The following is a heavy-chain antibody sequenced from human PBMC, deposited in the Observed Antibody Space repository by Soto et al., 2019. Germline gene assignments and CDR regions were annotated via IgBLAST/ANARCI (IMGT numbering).Heavy chain of an antibody. Sequence: GASLKVSCKASGYTFTSYDINWVRQATGQGLEWMGWMNPNSGNTGYAQKFQGRVTMTRNTSISTAYMELSSLRSEDTAVYYCARRRGITIFGVVIGDHFDYWGQGXLVTVS. J-gene: IGHJ4*02. V-gene: IGHV1-8*01. CDR3: ARRRGITIFGVVIGDHFDY. CDR1: GYTFTSYD. D-gene: IGHD3-3*01. CDR2: MNPNSGNT.